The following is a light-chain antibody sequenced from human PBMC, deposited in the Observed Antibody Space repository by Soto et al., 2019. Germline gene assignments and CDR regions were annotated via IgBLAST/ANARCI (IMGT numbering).Light chain of an antibody. CDR2: AAS. CDR1: QDISRW. V-gene: IGKV1-12*01. CDR3: LQASNLTPLT. J-gene: IGKJ4*01. Sequence: DIQMTQSPSSVSASVGDSVTITCRASQDISRWLVWYQQKPGKAPKLLFSAASGLQSGVTSRFSGSGSVPDFTLTISSLHPEDFATYYCLQASNLTPLTFGGGTMVEIK.